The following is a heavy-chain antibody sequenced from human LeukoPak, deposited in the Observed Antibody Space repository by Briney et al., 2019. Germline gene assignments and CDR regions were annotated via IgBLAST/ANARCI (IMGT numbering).Heavy chain of an antibody. CDR3: ARGYCSSTSCYRGLLRFDP. D-gene: IGHD2-2*01. CDR2: IYYSGST. V-gene: IGHV4-31*03. Sequence: SETLSLTCTVSGGSISSGGYYWRWIRQHPGKGLEWIGYIYYSGSTYYHPSLKSRLTISVDTSKNQFSLKLSSVTAADTAVYYCARGYCSSTSCYRGLLRFDPWGQGTLVTVSS. J-gene: IGHJ5*02. CDR1: GGSISSGGYY.